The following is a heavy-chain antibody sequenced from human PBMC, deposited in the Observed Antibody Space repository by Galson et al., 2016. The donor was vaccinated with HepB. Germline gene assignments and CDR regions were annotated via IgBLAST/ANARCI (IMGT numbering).Heavy chain of an antibody. CDR3: ARAYYYGMDV. V-gene: IGHV3-33*01. CDR2: IWSDGSNK. CDR1: QFSFSTYG. Sequence: SLRLSCAASQFSFSTYGMHWVRQAPGKGLEWVALIWSDGSNKYYADSVKGRFTISRDNSKNTLYLQMNSLRAEDTAVYYCARAYYYGMDVWGRGTVVTVSS. J-gene: IGHJ6*02.